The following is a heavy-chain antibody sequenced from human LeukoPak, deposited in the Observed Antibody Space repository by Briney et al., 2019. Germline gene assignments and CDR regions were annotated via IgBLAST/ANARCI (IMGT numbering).Heavy chain of an antibody. J-gene: IGHJ3*01. Sequence: PPETLSLTRTVSGGSPRSYYWSWIRQPPGKGLEWIGDIYFSGSTNYNPSLESRVTTSVDTSKKQFSLKLSSVTAADTAVYYCARELVGYCSSTSCPDAFDVWGQGTMVTVSS. D-gene: IGHD2-2*01. CDR3: ARELVGYCSSTSCPDAFDV. V-gene: IGHV4-59*01. CDR2: IYFSGST. CDR1: GGSPRSYY.